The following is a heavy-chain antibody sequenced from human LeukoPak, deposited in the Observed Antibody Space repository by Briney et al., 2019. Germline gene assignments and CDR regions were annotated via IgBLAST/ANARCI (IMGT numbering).Heavy chain of an antibody. CDR1: GFILNNYG. CDR2: IRYDGSNE. V-gene: IGHV3-30*02. D-gene: IGHD6-6*01. Sequence: GGSLRLSCAASGFILNNYGMHWVRQVPGKGLEWVAYIRYDGSNEYNRDSVKGRLTISRDNSKNMVYLQMNSLRADDTAVYYCARDGMYGSSSYYYYMDVWGKGTTVTVSS. CDR3: ARDGMYGSSSYYYYMDV. J-gene: IGHJ6*03.